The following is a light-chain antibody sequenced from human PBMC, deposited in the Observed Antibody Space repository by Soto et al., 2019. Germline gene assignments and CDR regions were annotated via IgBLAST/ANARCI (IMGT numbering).Light chain of an antibody. CDR3: SSYTSGSTVV. CDR2: EVT. V-gene: IGLV2-14*01. Sequence: QSALTQPASVSGSPGQSITISCTGTSSDVGGNKYVSWYQQHPGKVPKLMIYEVTNRPSGVSNRFSGSKSGNTASLTISGLQAEDEADYYCSSYTSGSTVVFGGGTKLTVL. J-gene: IGLJ2*01. CDR1: SSDVGGNKY.